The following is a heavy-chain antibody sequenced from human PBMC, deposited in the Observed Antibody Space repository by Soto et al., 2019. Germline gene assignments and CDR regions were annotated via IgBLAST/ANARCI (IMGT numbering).Heavy chain of an antibody. J-gene: IGHJ4*02. CDR3: ARGEEEGADNFDS. CDR1: GFTFSSYA. Sequence: QVQLVESGGGVVQPGRSLRLSCAASGFTFSSYAMHWVRQAPGKGLEWVAIISYDGSNKYYADSVKGRFTISRYNSKNTMYLQMNSLRAADTAVYYCARGEEEGADNFDSWGQGTLVTVSS. D-gene: IGHD2-15*01. V-gene: IGHV3-30-3*01. CDR2: ISYDGSNK.